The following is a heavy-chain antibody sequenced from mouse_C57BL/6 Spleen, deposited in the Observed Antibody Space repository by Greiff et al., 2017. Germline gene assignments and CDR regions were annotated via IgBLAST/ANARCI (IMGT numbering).Heavy chain of an antibody. J-gene: IGHJ1*03. CDR2: IDPSDSYT. D-gene: IGHD3-2*02. Sequence: QVQLQQPGAELVMPGASVKLSCKASGYTFTSYWMHWVKQRPGQGLEWIGEIDPSDSYTNYNQKFKGKSTLTVDKSSSTAYMQHSSLTSEDSAVYYCARVAAQAQWYFDVWGTGTTVAVSS. CDR3: ARVAAQAQWYFDV. V-gene: IGHV1-69*01. CDR1: GYTFTSYW.